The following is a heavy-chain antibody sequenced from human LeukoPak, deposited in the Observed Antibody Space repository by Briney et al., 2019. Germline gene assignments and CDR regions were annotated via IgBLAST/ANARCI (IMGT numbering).Heavy chain of an antibody. V-gene: IGHV3-30*04. J-gene: IGHJ4*02. CDR3: ARRDGYKLDF. D-gene: IGHD5-24*01. Sequence: GGSLRLSCVASGFVFGRYALHWVRQAPGRGLEWVSGISHDDGSNKDYADSVKGRITISRDNSKSTVFLQMDSLRADDTAVYYCARRDGYKLDFWGQGTLITVSS. CDR1: GFVFGRYA. CDR2: ISHDDGSNK.